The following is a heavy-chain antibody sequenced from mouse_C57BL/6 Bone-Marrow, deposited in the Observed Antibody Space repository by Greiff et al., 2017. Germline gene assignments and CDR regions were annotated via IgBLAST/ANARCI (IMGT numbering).Heavy chain of an antibody. CDR1: GYTFTSYG. Sequence: VKLQESGAELARPGASVKLSCKASGYTFTSYGISWVKQRTGQGLEWIGEIYPRSGNTYYNEKFKGKATLTADKYSSTAYMELRSLTSEDSAVYFCARPRVWGTGTTVTVSS. CDR3: ARPRV. V-gene: IGHV1-81*01. J-gene: IGHJ1*03. CDR2: IYPRSGNT.